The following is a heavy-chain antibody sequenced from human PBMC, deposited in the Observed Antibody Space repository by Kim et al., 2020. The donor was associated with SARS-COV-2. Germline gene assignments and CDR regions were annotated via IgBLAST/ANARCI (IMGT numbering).Heavy chain of an antibody. J-gene: IGHJ4*02. CDR3: VRAWQQFFDS. V-gene: IGHV1-46*01. D-gene: IGHD6-13*01. Sequence: NYTQKSQGRVTMTRDTSTSTVYMELNSLRSEDTAVYYCVRAWQQFFDSWGQGTLVTVSS.